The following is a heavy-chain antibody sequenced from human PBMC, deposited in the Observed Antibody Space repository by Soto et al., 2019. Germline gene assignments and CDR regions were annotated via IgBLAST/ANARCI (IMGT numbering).Heavy chain of an antibody. D-gene: IGHD2-15*01. Sequence: EVQLVESGGGLVKPGGSLRLSCAASGFTFSNAWMNWVRQAPGKGLEWVGRINSKTDGGTTDYAAPVKGRFTISRDDSKNTRYLQMNSLKTEDTAVYYCITAGYCSGGSCYRASYGWGQGTLVTVSS. CDR1: GFTFSNAW. CDR2: INSKTDGGTT. V-gene: IGHV3-15*07. CDR3: ITAGYCSGGSCYRASYG. J-gene: IGHJ4*02.